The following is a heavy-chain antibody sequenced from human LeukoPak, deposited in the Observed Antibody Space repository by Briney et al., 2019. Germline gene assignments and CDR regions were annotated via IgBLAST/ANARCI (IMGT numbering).Heavy chain of an antibody. D-gene: IGHD3-3*01. CDR1: GGSISSYY. CDR3: ARDGFLEWNERYFDL. CDR2: IYYSGST. V-gene: IGHV4-59*01. J-gene: IGHJ2*01. Sequence: SETLSLTCTVSGGSISSYYWSWIRQPPRKGLEWIGYIYYSGSTNYNPSLKSRVTISVDTSKNQFSLKLSSVTAADTAVYYCARDGFLEWNERYFDLWGRGTLVTVSS.